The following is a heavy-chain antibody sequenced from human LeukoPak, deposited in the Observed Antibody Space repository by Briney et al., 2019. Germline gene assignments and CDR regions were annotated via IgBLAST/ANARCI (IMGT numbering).Heavy chain of an antibody. CDR3: ARMVRGVRALLGLYYFDY. J-gene: IGHJ4*02. V-gene: IGHV1-8*02. CDR2: MNPNSGNT. Sequence: ASVKVSCKASGYTFTSYYMHWVRQATGQGLEWMGWMNPNSGNTGYAQKFQGRVTMTRNTSISTAYMELSSLRSEDTAVYYCARMVRGVRALLGLYYFDYWGQGTLVTVSS. CDR1: GYTFTSYY. D-gene: IGHD3-10*01.